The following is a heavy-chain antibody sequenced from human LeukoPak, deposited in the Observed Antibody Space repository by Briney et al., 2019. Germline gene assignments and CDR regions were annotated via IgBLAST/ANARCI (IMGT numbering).Heavy chain of an antibody. CDR3: ARGPMGSYCSSTSCYHAFDI. J-gene: IGHJ3*02. CDR2: INPNSGGT. V-gene: IGHV1-2*02. Sequence: ASVKVSCKASGYTFTGYYMHWVRQAPGQGLEWMGWINPNSGGTNYAQKFQGRVTMTRDTSISTAYMELSRLRSDDTAVYYCARGPMGSYCSSTSCYHAFDIWGQGTMVTVSS. D-gene: IGHD2-2*01. CDR1: GYTFTGYY.